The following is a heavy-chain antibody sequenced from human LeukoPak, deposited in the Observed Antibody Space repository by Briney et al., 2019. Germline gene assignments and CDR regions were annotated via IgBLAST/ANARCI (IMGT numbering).Heavy chain of an antibody. D-gene: IGHD3-10*01. Sequence: SETLSLTCTVSGYSISSGYYWGWIRQPPGKGLEWIGEINHSGSTNYNPSLKSRVTISVDTSKNQFSLKLSSVTAADTAVYYCARGRPYYYGSGSYYGARQTIDYWGQGTLVTVSS. V-gene: IGHV4-38-2*02. CDR2: INHSGST. J-gene: IGHJ4*02. CDR1: GYSISSGYY. CDR3: ARGRPYYYGSGSYYGARQTIDY.